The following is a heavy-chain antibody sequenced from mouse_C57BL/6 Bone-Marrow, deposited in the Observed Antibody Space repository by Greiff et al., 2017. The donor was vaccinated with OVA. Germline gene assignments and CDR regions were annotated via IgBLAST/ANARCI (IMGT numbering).Heavy chain of an antibody. J-gene: IGHJ1*03. D-gene: IGHD2-12*01. CDR1: GYTFTSYW. CDR3: ARRYAFYWYFDV. V-gene: IGHV1-55*01. CDR2: IYPGSGST. Sequence: QVQLQQSGAELVKPGASVKMSCKASGYTFTSYWITWVKQRPGQGLEWIGDIYPGSGSTNYNEKFKSKATLTVDTSSSTAYMQLSSLTSADSAVYYCARRYAFYWYFDVWGTGTTVTVSS.